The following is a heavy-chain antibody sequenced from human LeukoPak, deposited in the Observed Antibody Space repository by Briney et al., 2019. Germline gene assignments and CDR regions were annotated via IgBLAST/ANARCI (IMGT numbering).Heavy chain of an antibody. CDR1: GGSFSGYY. V-gene: IGHV4-34*01. D-gene: IGHD5-12*01. J-gene: IGHJ3*02. Sequence: PSETLSLTCAVYGGSFSGYYWSWIRQPPGKGLEWIGEINHSGSTNYNPSLKSRVTISVDTSKNQFSLKLSSVTAADTAVYYCARWQNGLAFDIWGQGTMVTVSS. CDR3: ARWQNGLAFDI. CDR2: INHSGST.